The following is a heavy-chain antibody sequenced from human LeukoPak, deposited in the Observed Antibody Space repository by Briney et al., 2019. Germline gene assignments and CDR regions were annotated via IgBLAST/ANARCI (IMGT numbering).Heavy chain of an antibody. CDR1: GFTFSSYS. CDR3: ASRSGSGSYYPDY. J-gene: IGHJ4*02. V-gene: IGHV3-48*02. CDR2: ISSTSNTI. D-gene: IGHD3-10*01. Sequence: GGSLRLSCAASGFTFSSYSMNWVRQAPGKGLEWVSYISSTSNTIYYTDSVKGRFTISRDNAKNSLYLQMNSLRDGDTAVYYCASRSGSGSYYPDYWGQGTLVTVSS.